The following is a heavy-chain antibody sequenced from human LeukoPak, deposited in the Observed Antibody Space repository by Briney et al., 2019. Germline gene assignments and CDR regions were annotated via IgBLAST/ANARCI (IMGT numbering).Heavy chain of an antibody. D-gene: IGHD6-6*01. J-gene: IGHJ4*02. CDR1: GFTFSSYW. Sequence: GGSLRLSCAASGFTFSSYWMHRVRQAPGKGLVWVSRINSDGSSTSYADSVKGRFTISRDNAKNTLYLQMNSLRAEDTAVYYCAREYSSSSGLDYWGQGTLVTVSS. CDR2: INSDGSST. V-gene: IGHV3-74*01. CDR3: AREYSSSSGLDY.